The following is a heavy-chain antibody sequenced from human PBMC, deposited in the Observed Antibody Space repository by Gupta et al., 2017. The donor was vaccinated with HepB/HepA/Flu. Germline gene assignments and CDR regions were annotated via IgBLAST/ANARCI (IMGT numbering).Heavy chain of an antibody. Sequence: EVHLLESGGGLVQPGGSLRLSCAASGFTFSNYAMNWVRQAPGKGLEWVSGLSGSGGRTYYADSVKGRVTISRDNSRNTLYLQMNSLRVEETATYYCAKPVNYGDSIYYFHDMDVWGQGTTVTVS. CDR1: GFTFSNYA. CDR3: AKPVNYGDSIYYFHDMDV. J-gene: IGHJ6*02. D-gene: IGHD4-17*01. CDR2: LSGSGGRT. V-gene: IGHV3-23*01.